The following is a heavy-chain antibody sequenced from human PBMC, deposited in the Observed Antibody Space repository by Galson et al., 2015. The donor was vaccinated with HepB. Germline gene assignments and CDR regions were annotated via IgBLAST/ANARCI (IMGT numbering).Heavy chain of an antibody. Sequence: SLRLSCAASGFTFSSYAMSWVRQAPGKGLEWVSAISGSGGSTYYADSVKGRFTISGDNSKNTLYLQMNSLRAEDTAVYYCAKEVGQQLVYYYYGMDVWGQGTTVTVSS. D-gene: IGHD6-13*01. CDR1: GFTFSSYA. CDR3: AKEVGQQLVYYYYGMDV. V-gene: IGHV3-23*01. J-gene: IGHJ6*02. CDR2: ISGSGGST.